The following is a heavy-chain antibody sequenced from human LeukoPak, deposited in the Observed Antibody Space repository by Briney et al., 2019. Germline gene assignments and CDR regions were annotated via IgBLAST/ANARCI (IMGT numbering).Heavy chain of an antibody. CDR3: ARWDAGSFDY. CDR2: ISSSGSTI. CDR1: GFSLSSYN. Sequence: PGGSLRLSCVASGFSLSSYNMNWVRQAPGKGLEWVSYISSSGSTIYYADSVKGRFTISRDNAKNSLYLQMNSLRAEDTAVYYCARWDAGSFDYWGQGTLVTVSS. D-gene: IGHD1-26*01. J-gene: IGHJ4*02. V-gene: IGHV3-48*03.